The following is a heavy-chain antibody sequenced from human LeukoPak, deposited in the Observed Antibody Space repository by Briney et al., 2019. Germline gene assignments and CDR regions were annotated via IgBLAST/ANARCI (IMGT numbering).Heavy chain of an antibody. CDR2: ISNDGSNK. J-gene: IGHJ4*02. Sequence: GRSLRLSCAASGFTFSSYGMHWVRQAPGKGLEWVAVISNDGSNKYYADSVKGGFTISRDNSKNTLYLQMNSLRAEDTAVYYCAKTGYSSGWYVIYFDYWGQGTLVTVCS. CDR3: AKTGYSSGWYVIYFDY. D-gene: IGHD6-19*01. V-gene: IGHV3-30*18. CDR1: GFTFSSYG.